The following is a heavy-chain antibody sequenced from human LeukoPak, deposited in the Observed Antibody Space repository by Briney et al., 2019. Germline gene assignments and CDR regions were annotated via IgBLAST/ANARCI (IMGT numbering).Heavy chain of an antibody. Sequence: GGSQRLSCAASGFTFSSYSMNWVRQAPGKGLEWVSYISSSSSAIYYADSVKGRFTISRVNAKNSLYLQMNSLRAEDTAVYYCARDADYYDSSGYYLAFNAFDIWGQGTMVTVSS. D-gene: IGHD3-22*01. CDR2: ISSSSSAI. CDR1: GFTFSSYS. CDR3: ARDADYYDSSGYYLAFNAFDI. J-gene: IGHJ3*02. V-gene: IGHV3-48*01.